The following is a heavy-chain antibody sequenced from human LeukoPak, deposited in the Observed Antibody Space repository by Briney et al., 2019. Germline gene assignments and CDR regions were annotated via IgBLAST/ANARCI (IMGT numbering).Heavy chain of an antibody. CDR1: GFTFNTYG. J-gene: IGHJ6*03. CDR3: ARDYYTNYDRGPMDV. CDR2: ISGRSSST. Sequence: PGGSLRLSCVASGFTFNTYGMHWVRQAPGKGLEWVAYISGRSSSTYYIDSVKGRFTISRDNAKNSLYLEMSSLRADDTAVYYCARDYYTNYDRGPMDVWGKGTTVTVSS. V-gene: IGHV3-48*04. D-gene: IGHD4-11*01.